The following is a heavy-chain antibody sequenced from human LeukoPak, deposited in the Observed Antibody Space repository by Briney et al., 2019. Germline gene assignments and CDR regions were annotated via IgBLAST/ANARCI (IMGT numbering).Heavy chain of an antibody. CDR2: MNPNSGNT. D-gene: IGHD3-10*01. Sequence: ASVKVSCKAFGYTFTSYDINWVRQATGQGLEWVGWMNPNSGNTGYAQKFQGRVTMTRNTSISTAYMELSSLRSEDTAVYYCAKGPYYGSGSQPPWGQGTLVTVSS. J-gene: IGHJ5*02. V-gene: IGHV1-8*01. CDR1: GYTFTSYD. CDR3: AKGPYYGSGSQPP.